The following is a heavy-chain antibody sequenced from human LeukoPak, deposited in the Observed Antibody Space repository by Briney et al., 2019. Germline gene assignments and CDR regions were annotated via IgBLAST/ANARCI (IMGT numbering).Heavy chain of an antibody. V-gene: IGHV1-2*02. Sequence: GASVKVSCKASGYTFTGYYMHWVRQAPGQGLEWMGWINPNSGGTNYAQKFQGRVTMTRDTSISTAYMELSRLRSDDTAVYYCARDVAPYYDSSGYYLDYWGQGTLVTVSS. CDR3: ARDVAPYYDSSGYYLDY. J-gene: IGHJ4*02. CDR2: INPNSGGT. D-gene: IGHD3-22*01. CDR1: GYTFTGYY.